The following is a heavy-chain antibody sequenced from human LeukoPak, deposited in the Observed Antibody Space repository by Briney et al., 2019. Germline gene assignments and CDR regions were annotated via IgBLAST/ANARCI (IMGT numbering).Heavy chain of an antibody. D-gene: IGHD3-10*01. CDR1: NYSISNGYF. Sequence: SETLSLTCSVSNYSISNGYFWGWIRQPPGRGLEWIGSLHHTGGTYYKPSLNSRVTISVDTSKNQFSLRLSSVTAADTAVYYCVLYYYGSGSYLGVFDYWGQGTLVTVSS. J-gene: IGHJ4*02. CDR2: LHHTGGT. CDR3: VLYYYGSGSYLGVFDY. V-gene: IGHV4-38-2*02.